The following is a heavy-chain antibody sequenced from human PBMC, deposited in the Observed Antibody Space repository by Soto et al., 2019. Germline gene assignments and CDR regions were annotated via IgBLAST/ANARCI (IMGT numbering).Heavy chain of an antibody. J-gene: IGHJ4*02. Sequence: SETLSLTCTVSGGSISSGGYYWSWIRQHPGKGLEWIGYIYYSGSTYYNPSLKSRVTISVDTSKNQFSLKLSSVTAADTAVYYCARVPEYSGYDSLGLTFDYWGQGTLVTVSS. CDR2: IYYSGST. V-gene: IGHV4-31*03. CDR1: GGSISSGGYY. CDR3: ARVPEYSGYDSLGLTFDY. D-gene: IGHD5-12*01.